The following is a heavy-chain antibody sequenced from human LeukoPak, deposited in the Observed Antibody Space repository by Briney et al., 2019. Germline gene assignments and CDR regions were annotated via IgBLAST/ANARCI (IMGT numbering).Heavy chain of an antibody. Sequence: SVKVSCKASGGTFSSYAISWVRQAPGQGLEWMGGIIPLFGTVNYAQTFQGRVTITADESTSTVYLEVSSLRSEDTAVYYCAGVYYSSSYDYWYFDLWGRGTLVTVSS. CDR2: IIPLFGTV. V-gene: IGHV1-69*13. CDR3: AGVYYSSSYDYWYFDL. J-gene: IGHJ2*01. CDR1: GGTFSSYA. D-gene: IGHD6-13*01.